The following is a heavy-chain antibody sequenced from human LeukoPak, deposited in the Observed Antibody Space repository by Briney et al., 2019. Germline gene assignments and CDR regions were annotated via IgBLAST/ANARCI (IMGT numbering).Heavy chain of an antibody. CDR3: ARGLAVAGSYGMDV. CDR1: RFSFSSHG. CDR2: IRYDGSNK. V-gene: IGHV3-33*07. Sequence: PGWSLRLSCAASRFSFSSHGMYWVRQAPGKGPEWVSYIRYDGSNKYYADSVKGRFTISRDNSKNTLYLQMNSLRAEDTAVYYCARGLAVAGSYGMDVWGQGTTVTVSS. J-gene: IGHJ6*02. D-gene: IGHD6-19*01.